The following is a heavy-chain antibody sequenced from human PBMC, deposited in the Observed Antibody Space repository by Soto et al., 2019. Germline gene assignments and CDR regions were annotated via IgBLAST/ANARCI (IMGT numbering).Heavy chain of an antibody. CDR3: ARVFVGATTGRRYYYYGMDV. V-gene: IGHV1-69*13. D-gene: IGHD1-26*01. CDR2: IIPIFGTA. J-gene: IGHJ6*02. CDR1: GGTFSSYA. Sequence: GASVKDSCKASGGTFSSYAISWVRQAPGQGLEWMGGIIPIFGTANYAQKFQGRVTITADESTGTAYMELSSLRSEDTAVYYCARVFVGATTGRRYYYYGMDVWGQGTTVTVSS.